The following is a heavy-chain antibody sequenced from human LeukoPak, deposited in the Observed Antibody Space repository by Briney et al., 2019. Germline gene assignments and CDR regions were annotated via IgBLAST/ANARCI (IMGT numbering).Heavy chain of an antibody. J-gene: IGHJ4*02. CDR1: GGSISSYYW. CDR2: IDWDDDK. CDR3: ARIKNGGSQYFDY. D-gene: IGHD2-8*01. V-gene: IGHV2-70*11. Sequence: TLSLTCTVSGGSISSYYWSWIRQPPGKALEWLARIDWDDDKYYSTSLRTRLTISKDTSKNQVVLTMTNMDPVDTATYHCARIKNGGSQYFDYWGQGTLVTASS.